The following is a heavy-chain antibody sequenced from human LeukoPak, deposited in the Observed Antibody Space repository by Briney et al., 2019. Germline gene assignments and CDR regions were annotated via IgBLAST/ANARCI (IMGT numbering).Heavy chain of an antibody. D-gene: IGHD6-13*01. CDR1: GFTFSSYG. Sequence: GSLRLSCAASGFTFSSYGMHWVRQAPGKGLEWVAFIRYDGSNKYYEDSVKGRFTISRDNSKNTQYLQMNSLRAEDTDVYYCAKGGGAAGTDYYYYMDVWGKGTTVTISS. J-gene: IGHJ6*03. CDR2: IRYDGSNK. CDR3: AKGGGAAGTDYYYYMDV. V-gene: IGHV3-30*02.